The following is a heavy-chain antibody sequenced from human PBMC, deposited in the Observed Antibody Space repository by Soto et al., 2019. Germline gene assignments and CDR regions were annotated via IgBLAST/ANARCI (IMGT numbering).Heavy chain of an antibody. J-gene: IGHJ4*02. V-gene: IGHV4-30-4*01. Sequence: QVQLQESSPGLVKPSQTLSLTCTVSGGSISSGDYYWCWLRQPPGKGLEGIGYIYYSGSYYYNPSLKSRVTISVDTSKNQFSLKLSSVTAADTAVYYCARDIHYGDYANFDYLGQGTLVTVSS. CDR1: GGSISSGDYY. D-gene: IGHD4-17*01. CDR2: IYYSGSY. CDR3: ARDIHYGDYANFDY.